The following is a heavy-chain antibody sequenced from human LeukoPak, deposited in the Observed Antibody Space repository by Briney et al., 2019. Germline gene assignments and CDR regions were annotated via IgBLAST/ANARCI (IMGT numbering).Heavy chain of an antibody. Sequence: GGSLRLSCAAPGSTFSGSGIDWVRQASGKGLEWVGRIRNKANNYGTAYAVSVKGRFTISRDDSKNTAYLQMSSLKTEDTAVYYCSRPWDSWGQGTLVTVSS. CDR2: IRNKANNYGT. CDR1: GSTFSGSG. V-gene: IGHV3-73*01. J-gene: IGHJ4*02. CDR3: SRPWDS.